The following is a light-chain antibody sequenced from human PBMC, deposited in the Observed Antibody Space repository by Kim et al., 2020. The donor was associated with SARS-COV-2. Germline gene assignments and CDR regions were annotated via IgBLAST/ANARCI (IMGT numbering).Light chain of an antibody. CDR3: QQSHTTPFT. CDR1: QTIGTF. J-gene: IGKJ2*01. V-gene: IGKV1-39*01. CDR2: DTF. Sequence: SASVGERVSITCRASQTIGTFLNWYQQKAGKAPKLLIHDTFTLQSGVPSRFSGSGSGTDFTLTISSLQPEDVATYFCQQSHTTPFTFGPGTKLEI.